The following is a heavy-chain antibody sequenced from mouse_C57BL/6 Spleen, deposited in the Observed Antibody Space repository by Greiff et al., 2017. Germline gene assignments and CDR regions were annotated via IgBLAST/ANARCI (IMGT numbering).Heavy chain of an antibody. CDR1: GFSLTSYG. D-gene: IGHD2-5*01. CDR2: IWRGGST. Sequence: VQGVESGPGLVQPSQSLSITCTVSGFSLTSYGVHWVRPSPGKGLEWLGVIWRGGSTDYNAAFMSRLSSTKDNSKSQVFFKMNSLQADDTAIYYCAKGDSNYGFAYWGQGTLVTVSA. CDR3: AKGDSNYGFAY. J-gene: IGHJ3*01. V-gene: IGHV2-5*01.